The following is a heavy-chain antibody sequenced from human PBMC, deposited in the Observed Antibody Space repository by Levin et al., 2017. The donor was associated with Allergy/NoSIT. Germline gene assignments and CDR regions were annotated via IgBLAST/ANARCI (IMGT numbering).Heavy chain of an antibody. V-gene: IGHV3-30*18. J-gene: IGHJ4*02. D-gene: IGHD2-15*01. Sequence: LSLTCAASGFTFSSYGMHWVRQAPGKGLEWVAVISYDGSNKYYADSVKGRFTISRDNSKNTLYLQMNSLRAEDTAVYYCAKDVLGYCSGGSCFAWDYWGQGTLVTVSS. CDR2: ISYDGSNK. CDR3: AKDVLGYCSGGSCFAWDY. CDR1: GFTFSSYG.